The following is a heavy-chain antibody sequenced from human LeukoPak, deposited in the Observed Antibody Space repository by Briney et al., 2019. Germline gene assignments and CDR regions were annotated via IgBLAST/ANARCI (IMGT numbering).Heavy chain of an antibody. J-gene: IGHJ6*02. V-gene: IGHV4-34*01. CDR2: INHSGST. CDR3: ARVRTHYYSGMDV. Sequence: SETLSLTCAVYGGSFSAYYWSWIRQPPGKGLEWIGEINHSGSTNYNPSLKSRVTISVDTSKNQFSLKLRSVTAADTAVYYCARVRTHYYSGMDVWGQGTTVTVSS. CDR1: GGSFSAYY. D-gene: IGHD4-17*01.